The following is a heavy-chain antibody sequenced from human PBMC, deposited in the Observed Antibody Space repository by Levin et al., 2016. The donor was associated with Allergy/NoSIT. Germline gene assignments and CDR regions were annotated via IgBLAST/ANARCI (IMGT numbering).Heavy chain of an antibody. V-gene: IGHV4-38-2*01. CDR2: IYHSGST. D-gene: IGHD6-13*01. Sequence: WIRQPPGKGLEWIGSIYHSGSTYYNPSLKSRVTISVDTSKNQFSLRLSSVTAADTAVFYCARMDSSTWYFGMDVWGQGTTVTVSS. CDR3: ARMDSSTWYFGMDV. J-gene: IGHJ6*02.